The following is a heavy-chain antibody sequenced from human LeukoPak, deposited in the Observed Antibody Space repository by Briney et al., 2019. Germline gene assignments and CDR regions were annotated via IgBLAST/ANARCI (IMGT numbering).Heavy chain of an antibody. Sequence: SVKVSCKASGYTFTGFYLHWVRQAPGQGLEWMGGIIPMFDTANYAQKFQGRVTITADESTNTVFMESTSLRSDDSAVYYCATAPNSGYFYYYMDVWGQGTTVIISS. CDR1: GYTFTGFY. CDR3: ATAPNSGYFYYYMDV. CDR2: IIPMFDTA. D-gene: IGHD1-26*01. J-gene: IGHJ6*03. V-gene: IGHV1-69*13.